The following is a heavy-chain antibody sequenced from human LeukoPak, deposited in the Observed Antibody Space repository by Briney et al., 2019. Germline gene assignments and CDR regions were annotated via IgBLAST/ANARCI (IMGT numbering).Heavy chain of an antibody. V-gene: IGHV1-69*01. D-gene: IGHD5-24*01. J-gene: IGHJ4*02. CDR1: GGTFSSYA. Sequence: ASVKVSCKASGGTFSSYAISWVRQAPGQGLEWMGGIIPIFGTANYAQKFQGRVTITADESTSTAYMGLSSLRSEDTAVYYCIVGRDGYQAPFDYWGQGTLVTVSS. CDR3: IVGRDGYQAPFDY. CDR2: IIPIFGTA.